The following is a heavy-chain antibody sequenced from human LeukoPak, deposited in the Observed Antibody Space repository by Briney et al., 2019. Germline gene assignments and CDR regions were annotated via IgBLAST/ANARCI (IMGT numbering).Heavy chain of an antibody. CDR3: ARTMVRGVKGFDP. Sequence: ASVKVSCKTSSYNFIGYYMHWVRQAPGQGLEWMGWINPHTGDTNFAQNFQGRVTMTRDTSISTAYMELSRLKSDDTAVYYCARTMVRGVKGFDPWGQGTLVTVSS. CDR2: INPHTGDT. CDR1: SYNFIGYY. J-gene: IGHJ5*02. V-gene: IGHV1-2*02. D-gene: IGHD3-10*01.